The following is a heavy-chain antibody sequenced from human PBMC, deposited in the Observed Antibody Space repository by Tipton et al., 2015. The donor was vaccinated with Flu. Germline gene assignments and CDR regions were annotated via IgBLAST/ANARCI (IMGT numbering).Heavy chain of an antibody. CDR1: GFTFSGYE. Sequence: SLRLSCAASGFTFSGYEMNWVRQAPGKGLEWVSYISDSGRTKYYIDSVKGRFAISRDNAANSLYLQMNSLRAEDTAIYYCAAARRGELWKENWFDPWGQGTLVTVSS. V-gene: IGHV3-48*03. CDR3: AAARRGELWKENWFDP. CDR2: ISDSGRTK. J-gene: IGHJ5*02. D-gene: IGHD3-16*01.